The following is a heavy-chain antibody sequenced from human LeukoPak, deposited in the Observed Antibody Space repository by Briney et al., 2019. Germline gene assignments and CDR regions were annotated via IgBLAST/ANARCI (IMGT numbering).Heavy chain of an antibody. D-gene: IGHD1-14*01. Sequence: GWSLRLSCAASGFTFSGYGIQWVRQAPGKGLEWVGVILYDGRVMFYGDSVRGRFIISRDNSKNTLYLQMNTLRAEDTAIYYCVKEITPEVAHAIDPWGQGTLVTVSS. CDR3: VKEITPEVAHAIDP. CDR2: ILYDGRVM. CDR1: GFTFSGYG. V-gene: IGHV3-30*18. J-gene: IGHJ5*02.